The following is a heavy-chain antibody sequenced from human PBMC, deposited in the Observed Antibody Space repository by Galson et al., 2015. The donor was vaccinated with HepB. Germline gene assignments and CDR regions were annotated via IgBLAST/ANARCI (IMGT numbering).Heavy chain of an antibody. V-gene: IGHV3-66*01. CDR1: GFTVGSNY. CDR2: IYGGGST. CDR3: ARDSGDWNQDY. Sequence: SLRLSCAGSGFTVGSNYMNWVRQAPGEGLEWVSVIYGGGSTHYADSVRGRFTISRDNSKNTLYLEMNSLRAEDTALYYCARDSGDWNQDYWGQGTLVTVSS. J-gene: IGHJ4*02. D-gene: IGHD1-1*01.